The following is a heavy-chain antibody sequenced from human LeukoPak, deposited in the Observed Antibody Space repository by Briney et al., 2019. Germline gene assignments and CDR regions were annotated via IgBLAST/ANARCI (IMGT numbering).Heavy chain of an antibody. CDR1: GGTFSSYA. Sequence: SSVKVSCKASGGTFSSYAVSWVRQAPGQGLEWMGGIIPIFGTANYAQKFQGRVTITADESTSTAYMELSSLRSEDTAVYYCARDLGYCSGGSCYGDYYFDYWGQGTLVTVSS. CDR3: ARDLGYCSGGSCYGDYYFDY. V-gene: IGHV1-69*01. CDR2: IIPIFGTA. D-gene: IGHD2-15*01. J-gene: IGHJ4*02.